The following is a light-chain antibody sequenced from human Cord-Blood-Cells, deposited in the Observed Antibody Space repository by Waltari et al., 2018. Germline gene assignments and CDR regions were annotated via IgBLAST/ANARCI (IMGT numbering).Light chain of an antibody. Sequence: QSALTQPASVSGSPGQSITISCTATSSDVGSYNLFSWYQQHPAKAPQLLIYEVSKRPSGGSNRCSCCKSGNTASLTIAGRQAEDEADDYCCSYAGSSTNYVFGTGTKVTVL. V-gene: IGLV2-23*02. CDR1: SSDVGSYNL. J-gene: IGLJ1*01. CDR3: CSYAGSSTNYV. CDR2: EVS.